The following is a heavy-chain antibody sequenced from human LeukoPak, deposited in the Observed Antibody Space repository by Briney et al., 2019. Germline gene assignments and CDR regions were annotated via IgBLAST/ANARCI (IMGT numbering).Heavy chain of an antibody. CDR2: INHSGST. D-gene: IGHD3-10*01. CDR1: GGSFSGYY. Sequence: SETLSLTCAVYGGSFSGYYWSWIRQPPGKGLEWIGEINHSGSTNYNPSLKSRVTISVDTSKNQFSLKLSSVTAADTAVYYCATITMVRGVIEHTKYNWFDPWGQGTLVTVSS. J-gene: IGHJ5*02. V-gene: IGHV4-34*01. CDR3: ATITMVRGVIEHTKYNWFDP.